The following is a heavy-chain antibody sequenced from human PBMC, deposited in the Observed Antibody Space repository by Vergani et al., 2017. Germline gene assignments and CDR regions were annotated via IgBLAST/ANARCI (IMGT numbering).Heavy chain of an antibody. CDR2: INPNSGDT. D-gene: IGHD3-22*01. CDR3: ARGYHYDNSGYRNVLDI. Sequence: QVQQVQSGAEVKKPGASVKVSCKASGYIFTGYNMHWVRQAPGQGLEWMGWINPNSGDTKYAQKFQGRFTMTRETSIKTAYMGLGRLRSDDTAVYYCARGYHYDNSGYRNVLDIWGQGTMVTVSS. CDR1: GYIFTGYN. J-gene: IGHJ3*02. V-gene: IGHV1-2*02.